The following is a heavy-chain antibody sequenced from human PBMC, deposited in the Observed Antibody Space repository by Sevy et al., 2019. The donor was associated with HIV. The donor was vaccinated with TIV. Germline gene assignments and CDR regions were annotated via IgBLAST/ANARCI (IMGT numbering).Heavy chain of an antibody. J-gene: IGHJ4*02. CDR3: AGENAWGRGYS. D-gene: IGHD1-26*01. V-gene: IGHV3-7*01. CDR1: GFTFSANW. Sequence: GGSLRLSCAASGFTFSANWMNWVRQAPGKGLEWVANIKGDGSDKHNVDSVEGRFTISRDNAKNLLYLQMNSLRVEDTAVYYCAGENAWGRGYSWGQGTLVTVSS. CDR2: IKGDGSDK.